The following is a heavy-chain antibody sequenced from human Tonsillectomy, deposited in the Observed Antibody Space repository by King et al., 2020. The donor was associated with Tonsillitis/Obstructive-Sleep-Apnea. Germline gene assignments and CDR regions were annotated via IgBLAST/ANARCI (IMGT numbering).Heavy chain of an antibody. CDR2: ISGNGDDI. J-gene: IGHJ4*02. CDR1: GFTFSSYA. CDR3: AKDDCSGASCFFGFEH. V-gene: IGHV3-23*04. Sequence: VQLVESGGGLVQPGGSLRVSCAASGFTFSSYAMSWVRQAPGKGLEWVSGISGNGDDIYYADSVKGRFTISRDSSKKTLYLQMNSLRGEDTAIYYCAKDDCSGASCFFGFEHWGQRTLVTVSS. D-gene: IGHD2-15*01.